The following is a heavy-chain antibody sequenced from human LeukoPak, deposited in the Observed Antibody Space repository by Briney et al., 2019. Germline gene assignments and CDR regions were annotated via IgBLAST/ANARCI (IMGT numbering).Heavy chain of an antibody. V-gene: IGHV3-66*01. D-gene: IGHD3-3*01. Sequence: GGSLRLSSAASGFAVTYNYMSWVRQAPGRGLEFVSVLYSGGDTYYADSVKGRFTISGDNSKNTLSLQMNSLRAEDTAVYYCARDSIDFWSGLIPYWGQGTLVTVSS. J-gene: IGHJ4*02. CDR3: ARDSIDFWSGLIPY. CDR2: LYSGGDT. CDR1: GFAVTYNY.